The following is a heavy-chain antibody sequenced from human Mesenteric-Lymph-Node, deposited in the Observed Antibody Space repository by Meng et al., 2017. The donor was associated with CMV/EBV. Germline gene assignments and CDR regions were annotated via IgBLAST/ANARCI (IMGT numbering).Heavy chain of an antibody. CDR3: AREGDGFWSGYYYGMDV. CDR1: GFTFSSYW. CDR2: INSDGSST. Sequence: GESLKISCAASGFTFSSYWMHWVRQAPGKGLVWVSRINSDGSSTSYADSVKGRFTISRDNAKNSLYLQMNSLRAEDTAVYYCAREGDGFWSGYYYGMDVWGQGTTVTVSS. V-gene: IGHV3-74*01. J-gene: IGHJ6*02. D-gene: IGHD3-3*01.